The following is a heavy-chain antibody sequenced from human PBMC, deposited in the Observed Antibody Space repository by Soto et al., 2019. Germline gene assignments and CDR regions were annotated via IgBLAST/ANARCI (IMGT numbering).Heavy chain of an antibody. CDR2: ISTNGGST. D-gene: IGHD3-22*01. CDR1: GCTFSSYA. Sequence: GGSLRLSCSVSGCTFSSYAMHWVSQAPGKGLEYVSSISTNGGSTHYADSVKGRFTISRDNSKNTQYLQMSSLRADDTAVYYCVKGEYYYDSSGYYPFDYWGQGTLVTVSS. V-gene: IGHV3-64D*06. J-gene: IGHJ4*02. CDR3: VKGEYYYDSSGYYPFDY.